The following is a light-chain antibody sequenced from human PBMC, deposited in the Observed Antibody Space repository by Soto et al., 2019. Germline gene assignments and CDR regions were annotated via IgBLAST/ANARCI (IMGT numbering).Light chain of an antibody. CDR2: TSS. CDR1: QGIGNY. Sequence: DIQMTQSPSSLSASVGDRVTITCRASQGIGNYLAWYQQKPGKVPKLLIYTSSTLQSGVPSRFSGSGSGTDFTLTISSLQPEDFATYYCQQSYSTPGITFGQGTRLEIK. CDR3: QQSYSTPGIT. J-gene: IGKJ5*01. V-gene: IGKV1-27*01.